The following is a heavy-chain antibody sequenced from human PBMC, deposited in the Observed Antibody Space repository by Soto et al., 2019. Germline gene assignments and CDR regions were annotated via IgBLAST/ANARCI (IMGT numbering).Heavy chain of an antibody. CDR1: GGSISSSSYY. CDR2: IYYSGST. D-gene: IGHD6-25*01. Sequence: SETLSLTCTVSGGSISSSSYYWGWIRQPPGKGLEWIGSIYYSGSTYYNPSLKSRVTISVDTSKNQFSLKLSSVTAADTAVYYCARRGYNDYYYYYGMDVWGQGTTVTVSS. J-gene: IGHJ6*02. V-gene: IGHV4-39*01. CDR3: ARRGYNDYYYYYGMDV.